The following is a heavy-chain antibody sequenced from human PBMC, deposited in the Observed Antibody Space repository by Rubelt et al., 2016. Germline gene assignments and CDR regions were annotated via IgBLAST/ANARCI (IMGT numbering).Heavy chain of an antibody. J-gene: IGHJ4*02. CDR1: GYTFTGSY. Sequence: QVQLVQSGAEVKKPGASVKVSCKASGYTFTGSYIHWVRQAPGQGLEWVGVIKPSAGSTTYAQKFQGRLTMTRDKSTHTVYMELSSLRSDDTALYYCAREVGATDLWGQGTLVTVSS. CDR3: AREVGATDL. CDR2: IKPSAGST. V-gene: IGHV1-46*01. D-gene: IGHD1-26*01.